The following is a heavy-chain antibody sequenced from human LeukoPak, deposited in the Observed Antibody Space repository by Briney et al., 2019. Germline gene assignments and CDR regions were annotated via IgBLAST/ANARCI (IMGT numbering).Heavy chain of an antibody. CDR3: ANLFEDSSSWYYFDY. Sequence: PGGSLRLSCAASGFTVSSNYMSWVRQAPGKGLEWVSVIYSGGSTYYADSVKGRFTISRDNSKNTLYLQMNSLRAEDTAVYYCANLFEDSSSWYYFDYWGQGTLVTVSS. CDR2: IYSGGST. J-gene: IGHJ4*02. V-gene: IGHV3-66*02. D-gene: IGHD6-13*01. CDR1: GFTVSSNY.